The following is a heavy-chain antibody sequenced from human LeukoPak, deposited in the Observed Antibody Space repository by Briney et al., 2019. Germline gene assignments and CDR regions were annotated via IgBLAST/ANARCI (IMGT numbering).Heavy chain of an antibody. Sequence: SGTLSLTCTVSGGSVNGYYWSWIRQPAGKGLEWIGHIYASGSNDYNPSLKSRVTMSLDMAKNQFSLRLTSVTAADTAVYFCARMVPAGTHNYWGQGLLVTVSS. CDR2: IYASGSN. V-gene: IGHV4-4*07. CDR3: ARMVPAGTHNY. CDR1: GGSVNGYY. J-gene: IGHJ4*02. D-gene: IGHD2-2*01.